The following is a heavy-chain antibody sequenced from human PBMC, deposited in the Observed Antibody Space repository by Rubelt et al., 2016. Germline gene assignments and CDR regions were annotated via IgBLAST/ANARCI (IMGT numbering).Heavy chain of an antibody. V-gene: IGHV4-34*01. CDR3: ARGGHRDGYNYHFDY. CDR2: INHSGST. Sequence: QVQLQQWGAGLLKPSETLSLTCAVYGGSFSGYYWSWIRQPPGKGLEWIGEINHSGSTNYNPSLKSRVTLSVNTSKNQFSLKLGSVTAADTAVYYCARGGHRDGYNYHFDYWGQGTLVTVSS. J-gene: IGHJ4*02. D-gene: IGHD5-24*01. CDR1: GGSFSGYY.